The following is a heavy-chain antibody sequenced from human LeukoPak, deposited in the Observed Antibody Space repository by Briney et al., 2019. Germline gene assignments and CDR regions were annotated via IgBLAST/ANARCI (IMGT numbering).Heavy chain of an antibody. J-gene: IGHJ4*02. CDR2: ITGHGDST. CDR1: GFTFSTYA. V-gene: IGHV3-23*01. CDR3: AKDRGY. Sequence: PGGSLRLSCAASGFTFSTYAMSWVRQAPGKGLEWVSAITGHGDSTYYADFVKGRFTISRDNSRNTVYLQMNSLRAEDTAVYYCAKDRGYWGQGTLVTVSS.